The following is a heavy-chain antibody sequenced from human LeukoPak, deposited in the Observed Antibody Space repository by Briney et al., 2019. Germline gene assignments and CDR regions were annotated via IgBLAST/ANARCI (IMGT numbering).Heavy chain of an antibody. CDR3: AKDKYGSGSLFDY. Sequence: GGSLRLSCAAAGFTFDDYGMHWVRQGPGKGLECVCFISGDGGSTYYADSVKGRFTISRDNSKNSLSLQMNSLRTEDTALYYCAKDKYGSGSLFDYWGQGTLVTVSS. CDR1: GFTFDDYG. J-gene: IGHJ4*02. CDR2: ISGDGGST. V-gene: IGHV3-43*02. D-gene: IGHD3-10*01.